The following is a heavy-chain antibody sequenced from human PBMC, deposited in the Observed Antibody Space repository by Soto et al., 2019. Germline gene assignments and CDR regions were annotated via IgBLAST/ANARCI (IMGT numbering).Heavy chain of an antibody. Sequence: QVQLVESGGGVVQPGRSLRLSCAASGFTFSSYGMHWVRQAPGKGLEWVAVISYDGSKKYYADSVKGRFTISRDNSKNTVHLQMNSLRAEDTAVYYCARDIVKYDSSDYTTHWFDPWGQGTLVTVSS. D-gene: IGHD3-22*01. V-gene: IGHV3-30*19. J-gene: IGHJ5*02. CDR2: ISYDGSKK. CDR3: ARDIVKYDSSDYTTHWFDP. CDR1: GFTFSSYG.